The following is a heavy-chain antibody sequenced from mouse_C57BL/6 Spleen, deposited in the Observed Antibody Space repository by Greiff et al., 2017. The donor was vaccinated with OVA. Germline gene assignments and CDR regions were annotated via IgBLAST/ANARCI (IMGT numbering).Heavy chain of an antibody. J-gene: IGHJ4*01. Sequence: QVQLQQSGAELVMPGASVKLSCKASGYTLPSYWWHWVKQRLGQGLEWIGEIDPSDSYTNYNQKFKGKSTLTVDKSSSTAYMQLSSLTSEDSAVYYCARGYSNYPYYAMDYWGQGTSVTVSS. V-gene: IGHV1-69*01. CDR3: ARGYSNYPYYAMDY. CDR1: GYTLPSYW. D-gene: IGHD2-5*01. CDR2: IDPSDSYT.